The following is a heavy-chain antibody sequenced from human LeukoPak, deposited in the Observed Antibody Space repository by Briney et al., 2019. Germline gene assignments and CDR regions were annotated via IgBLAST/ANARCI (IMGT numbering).Heavy chain of an antibody. V-gene: IGHV4-39*07. D-gene: IGHD6-13*01. CDR2: IYYSGST. CDR1: GGSISSSSYY. Sequence: SETLSLTCTVSGGSISSSSYYWGWIRQPPGKGLEWIGSIYYSGSTYYNPSLKSRVTISVDTSKNQFSLKLSSVTAADTAVYYCARCRQPSSSWYSRCYFDYWGQGTLATVSS. J-gene: IGHJ4*02. CDR3: ARCRQPSSSWYSRCYFDY.